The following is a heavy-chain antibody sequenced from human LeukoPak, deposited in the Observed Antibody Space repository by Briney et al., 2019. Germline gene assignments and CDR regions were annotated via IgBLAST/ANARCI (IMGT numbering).Heavy chain of an antibody. Sequence: KSSETLSLTCTVSGGSNSSDSYYWSWIRQPAGKGLEWIGRIYTSGSTNYNPALKSRVTISVDTSKNQFSLKLSSVTAADTAVYYCARDLYGSGSYSYYYYYMDVWGKGTTVTISS. CDR2: IYTSGST. CDR3: ARDLYGSGSYSYYYYYMDV. J-gene: IGHJ6*03. D-gene: IGHD3-10*01. CDR1: GGSNSSDSYY. V-gene: IGHV4-61*02.